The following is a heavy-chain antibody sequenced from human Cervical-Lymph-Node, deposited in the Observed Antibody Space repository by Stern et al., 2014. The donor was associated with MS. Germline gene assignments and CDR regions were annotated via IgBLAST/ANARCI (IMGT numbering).Heavy chain of an antibody. J-gene: IGHJ4*02. Sequence: VQLVESGPGLLKPSETLSLTCTVSGDSITSYSWSWIRQPPGKGLEWIGYIYSSGRSNYNPSLKRRITMSVDTSKNQFSLKLSSVTTADTAVYYCARDVGDGKFGELSRFDYWGQGTLVNVSS. CDR3: ARDVGDGKFGELSRFDY. V-gene: IGHV4-59*01. CDR1: GDSITSYS. CDR2: IYSSGRS. D-gene: IGHD3-10*01.